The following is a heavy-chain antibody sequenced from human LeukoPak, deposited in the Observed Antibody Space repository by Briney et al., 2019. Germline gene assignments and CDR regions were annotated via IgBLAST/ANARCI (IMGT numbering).Heavy chain of an antibody. CDR1: GFTVSSNY. J-gene: IGHJ6*02. CDR3: ARDPIGPVVGGYYGMHV. Sequence: GGSLRLSCAASGFTVSSNYISSVRQAPGKGLDWGSVIYSDGSTYYADSVKGRFTISRDNSKKTLYLQMNSLRAEDTAVYYCARDPIGPVVGGYYGMHVWGQGTTVTVSS. V-gene: IGHV3-66*01. CDR2: IYSDGST. D-gene: IGHD2-15*01.